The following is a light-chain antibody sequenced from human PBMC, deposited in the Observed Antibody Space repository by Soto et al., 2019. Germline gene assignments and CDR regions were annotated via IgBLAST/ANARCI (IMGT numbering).Light chain of an antibody. CDR2: DVS. J-gene: IGLJ1*01. Sequence: VLTQPPSASVSPGQSVTISCTGTSSDVGGYNHVSWYQQNPGKAPKLMIYDVSKRPSGVPDRFSGSKSGNTASLTISGLQAEDEADYYCASYAGSNNSVFGTGTKATVL. CDR3: ASYAGSNNSV. CDR1: SSDVGGYNH. V-gene: IGLV2-8*01.